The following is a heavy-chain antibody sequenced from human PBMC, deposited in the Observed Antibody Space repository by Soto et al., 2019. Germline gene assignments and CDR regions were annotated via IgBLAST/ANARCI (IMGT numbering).Heavy chain of an antibody. CDR2: IYTSGST. V-gene: IGHV4-4*07. CDR1: GGSISSYY. J-gene: IGHJ6*02. Sequence: SETLSLTCTVSGGSISSYYWSWIRQPAGKGLEWIGRIYTSGSTNYNPSLKSRVTMSVDTSKNQFSLKLSSVTAADTAVYYCARDLCSSTSCYRGLRLYYYGMDVWGQGTTVTVSS. CDR3: ARDLCSSTSCYRGLRLYYYGMDV. D-gene: IGHD2-2*02.